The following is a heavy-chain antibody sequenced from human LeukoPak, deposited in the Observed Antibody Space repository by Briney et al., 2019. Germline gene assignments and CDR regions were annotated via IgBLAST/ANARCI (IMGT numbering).Heavy chain of an antibody. V-gene: IGHV4-34*01. D-gene: IGHD3-16*02. CDR1: GGSISSYY. CDR2: INYSGST. J-gene: IGHJ4*02. Sequence: SETLSLTCTVSGGSISSYYWSWIRQPPGKGLEWIGEINYSGSTNYNPSLKSRVTISVDTSKNQFSLKLSSVTAADTAVYYCARGEYVWGSYRYTEAFDYWGQGTLVTVSS. CDR3: ARGEYVWGSYRYTEAFDY.